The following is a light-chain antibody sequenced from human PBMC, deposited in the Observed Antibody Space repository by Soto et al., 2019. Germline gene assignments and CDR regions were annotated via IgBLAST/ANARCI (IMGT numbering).Light chain of an antibody. CDR3: QYLNSFPLT. J-gene: IGKJ4*01. CDR2: LAS. V-gene: IGKV1-9*01. CDR1: EGIASY. Sequence: IQFTQSPSSLSASVGDIVTITCRASEGIASYLAWYQQKPGKAPKLLIYLASTLQRGVPSRFSGSGSGTDFTLTISSLQPEDFATYYCQYLNSFPLTFGGGTEVEIK.